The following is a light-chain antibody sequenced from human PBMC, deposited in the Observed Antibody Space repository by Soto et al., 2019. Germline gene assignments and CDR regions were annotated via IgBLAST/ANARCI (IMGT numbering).Light chain of an antibody. Sequence: EIVLTQSPGTLSLSPGERATLSCRASHSINNSRVAWYQQKPGQAPKVLIYGGSNRATGIPDRFSGSGSGTDFTLTISRLEPEDFAISYCQQWSSSPRTFGQGTKLEIK. J-gene: IGKJ2*01. CDR2: GGS. V-gene: IGKV3-20*01. CDR1: HSINNSR. CDR3: QQWSSSPRT.